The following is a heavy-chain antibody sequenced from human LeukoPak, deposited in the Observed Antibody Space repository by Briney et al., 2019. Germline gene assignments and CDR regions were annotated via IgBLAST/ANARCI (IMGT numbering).Heavy chain of an antibody. CDR3: AKEAYYDSSGYYLGKNYFDY. J-gene: IGHJ4*02. D-gene: IGHD3-22*01. CDR2: ISGSGGST. CDR1: GFTFSSYA. Sequence: PGGSLRLSCAASGFTFSSYAMSWVRQAPGKGLEWVSAISGSGGSTYYADSVKGRFTISRDNSKNTLYLQMNSLRAEDTAVYYCAKEAYYDSSGYYLGKNYFDYWGQGTLVTVSS. V-gene: IGHV3-23*01.